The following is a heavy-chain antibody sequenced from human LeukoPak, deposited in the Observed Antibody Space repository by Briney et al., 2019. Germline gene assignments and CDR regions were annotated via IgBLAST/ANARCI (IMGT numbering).Heavy chain of an antibody. CDR3: ARAYSGYDGDYFDY. D-gene: IGHD5-12*01. J-gene: IGHJ4*02. Sequence: GGSLRLSCAASGFTFSSYWMTWARQAPGKGLEWVANIGERGGDRSYVDSVKGRFTISRDNAKNSLYLQMNSLRAEDTAVYYCARAYSGYDGDYFDYWGQGTLVTVSS. V-gene: IGHV3-7*01. CDR1: GFTFSSYW. CDR2: IGERGGDR.